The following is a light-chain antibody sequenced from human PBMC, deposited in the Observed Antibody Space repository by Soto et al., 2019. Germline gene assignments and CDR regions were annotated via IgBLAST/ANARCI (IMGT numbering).Light chain of an antibody. CDR2: DVS. CDR1: SSDVGGYNY. V-gene: IGLV2-14*01. J-gene: IGLJ2*01. Sequence: QSVLTQPASVSGSPGQSITISCTGTSSDVGGYNYVSWYQQHPGKAPKLMIYDVSNRPSGVSNRFSGSKSGNTASLTISGLQAEDEADYYCSSYTSSSTPCVFGGGTKVTVL. CDR3: SSYTSSSTPCV.